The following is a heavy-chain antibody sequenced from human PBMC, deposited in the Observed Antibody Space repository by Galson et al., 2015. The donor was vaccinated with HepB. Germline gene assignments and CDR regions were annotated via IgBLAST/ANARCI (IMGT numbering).Heavy chain of an antibody. CDR1: GFTFSSYG. CDR3: AKDAGDVVVPAAMIDI. CDR2: ISCDGSNK. Sequence: SLRLSCAASGFTFSSYGMHWVRQAPGKGLEWVAVISCDGSNKYYADSVKGRFTISRDNSKNTLYLQMNSLRAEDTAVYYCAKDAGDVVVPAAMIDIWGQGTMVTVSS. J-gene: IGHJ3*02. D-gene: IGHD2-2*01. V-gene: IGHV3-30*18.